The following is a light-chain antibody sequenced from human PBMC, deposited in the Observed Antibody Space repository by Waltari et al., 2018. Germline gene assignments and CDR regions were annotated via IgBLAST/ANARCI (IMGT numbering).Light chain of an antibody. CDR1: QSINNW. V-gene: IGKV1-5*01. J-gene: IGKJ1*01. CDR3: QQYNSFWT. Sequence: DIQMTQSPSTLSASVGDRVTITCRASQSINNWLAWFQQKPGKAPKLLIYDASSLESGVPSRFSGSGSGTESTLTISSLQPDDFATYYCQQYNSFWTFGQGTKVEIK. CDR2: DAS.